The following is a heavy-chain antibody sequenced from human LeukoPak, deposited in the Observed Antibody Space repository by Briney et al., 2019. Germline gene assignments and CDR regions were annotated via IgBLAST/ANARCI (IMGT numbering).Heavy chain of an antibody. V-gene: IGHV3-7*01. CDR2: TKQDGSER. Sequence: GGSLRLSCVGSGFRFSGYWMSWVRQAPGKGLEWVANTKQDGSERYYVDFVKGRFTISRDNAKNSQYLQMNSLRVEDTAVYYCATDGGPFDHWGQGTLVTVSS. D-gene: IGHD3-3*01. CDR1: GFRFSGYW. CDR3: ATDGGPFDH. J-gene: IGHJ4*02.